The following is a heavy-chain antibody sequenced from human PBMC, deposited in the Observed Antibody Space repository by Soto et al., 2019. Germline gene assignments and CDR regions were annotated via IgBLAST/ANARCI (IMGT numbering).Heavy chain of an antibody. J-gene: IGHJ6*02. V-gene: IGHV3-64D*08. CDR2: ITGDGSYT. D-gene: IGHD1-26*01. CDR1: GFTFNSYS. Sequence: GGSLRLSCSASGFTFNSYSMHWVRQAPGKGLEYVSGITGDGSYTVYADSVKGRFTISRDNSKNTLYLQMSSLRTEDTAAYYCVKLLKRSPDPTTDVWGQGTTVTVSS. CDR3: VKLLKRSPDPTTDV.